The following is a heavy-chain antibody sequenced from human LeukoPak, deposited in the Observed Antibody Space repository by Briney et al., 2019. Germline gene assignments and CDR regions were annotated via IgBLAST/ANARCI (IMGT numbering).Heavy chain of an antibody. D-gene: IGHD6-19*01. CDR3: ARVGSSGWYYYYYGMDV. Sequence: PGGSLRLSCAASGFTFSSYAMSWVRQAPGKGLEWVSAISGSGGSTYYADSVKGRFTISRDNSKNTLYLQMNSLRAEDTAVYYCARVGSSGWYYYYYGMDVWGQGTTVTVSS. CDR2: ISGSGGST. CDR1: GFTFSSYA. V-gene: IGHV3-23*01. J-gene: IGHJ6*02.